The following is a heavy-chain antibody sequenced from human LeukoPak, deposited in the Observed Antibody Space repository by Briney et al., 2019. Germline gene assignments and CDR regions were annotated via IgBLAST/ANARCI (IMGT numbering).Heavy chain of an antibody. CDR2: ISGSGGST. J-gene: IGHJ4*02. D-gene: IGHD3-22*01. Sequence: PGGSLRLSCAASGFTFSSYAMSWVRQAPGKVLEWVSAISGSGGSTYYADSVKGRFTISRDNSKNTLYLQMNSLRAEDTAVYYCAKDIMVENYYDSSGYYPYWGQGTLVTVSS. CDR1: GFTFSSYA. CDR3: AKDIMVENYYDSSGYYPY. V-gene: IGHV3-23*01.